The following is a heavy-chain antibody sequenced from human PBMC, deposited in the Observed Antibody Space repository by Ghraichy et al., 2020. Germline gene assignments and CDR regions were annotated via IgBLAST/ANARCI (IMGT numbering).Heavy chain of an antibody. Sequence: GGSLRLSCAASGFSFSNFAMTWVRQAPGKGLEWVSTITGRSDTTYYADSVKGRFTISRDNSRSTLYVQMSSLRADDTAIYYCVKDWGNYGSWSYDYFSYWGHGSLYTVSS. V-gene: IGHV3-23*01. CDR3: VKDWGNYGSWSYDYFSY. CDR1: GFSFSNFA. D-gene: IGHD3-10*01. J-gene: IGHJ4*01. CDR2: ITGRSDTT.